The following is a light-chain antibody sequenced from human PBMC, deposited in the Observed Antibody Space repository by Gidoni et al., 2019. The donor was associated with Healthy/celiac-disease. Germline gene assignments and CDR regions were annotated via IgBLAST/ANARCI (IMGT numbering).Light chain of an antibody. CDR2: GAS. V-gene: IGKV3-20*01. J-gene: IGKJ1*01. Sequence: EIVLTQSPGTLSLSPGERATLSCRASQSVSSSYLAWYQQKPGQAPRLLIYGASSRATGIPDRSSGSGSGTDFTLTISRLEPEDFAVYYCQQYGSSPGTFGQGTKVEIK. CDR1: QSVSSSY. CDR3: QQYGSSPGT.